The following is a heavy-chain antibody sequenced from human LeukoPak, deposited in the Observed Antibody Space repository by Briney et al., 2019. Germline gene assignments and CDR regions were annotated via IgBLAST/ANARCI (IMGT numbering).Heavy chain of an antibody. CDR1: GFTFSSYA. CDR2: ISGSGAST. J-gene: IGHJ4*02. CDR3: AKDPNSSGWYGGVFDY. Sequence: PGGSLRLSCAASGFTFSSYAMSWVRQAPGKGLEWVSAISGSGASTYYTDSVKGRFTISRDNSKNTLYLQMNSLRAEDTAVYYCAKDPNSSGWYGGVFDYWGQGTLVTVSS. V-gene: IGHV3-23*01. D-gene: IGHD6-19*01.